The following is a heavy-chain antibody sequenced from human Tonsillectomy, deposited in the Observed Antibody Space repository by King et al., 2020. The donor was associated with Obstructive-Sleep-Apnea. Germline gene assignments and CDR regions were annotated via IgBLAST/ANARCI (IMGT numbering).Heavy chain of an antibody. D-gene: IGHD6-13*01. J-gene: IGHJ4*02. Sequence: QVQLVESGVEVKKPGASVKVSCKASGYTFTSYGITWVRLAPGQGLEWMGWISVYNGDTKYAQKFQGRVTMTTDTSTNTAYMELRSLRSDDTAVYYCARYAYAAVGSTDYFDYWGQGTLVTVSS. CDR1: GYTFTSYG. V-gene: IGHV1-18*04. CDR3: ARYAYAAVGSTDYFDY. CDR2: ISVYNGDT.